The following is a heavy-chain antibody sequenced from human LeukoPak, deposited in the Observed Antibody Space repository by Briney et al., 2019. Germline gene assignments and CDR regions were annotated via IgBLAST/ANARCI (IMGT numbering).Heavy chain of an antibody. CDR2: IKQDGSEK. CDR3: ARLRYLDY. V-gene: IGHV3-7*01. D-gene: IGHD3-9*01. Sequence: GGSLRLSCAASGFTFDDYGMSWVRQAPGKGLEWVANIKQDGSEKYYVDSVKGRFTISRDNAKNSLYLQMSSLRAEDTAVYYCARLRYLDYWGQGTLVTVSS. J-gene: IGHJ4*02. CDR1: GFTFDDYG.